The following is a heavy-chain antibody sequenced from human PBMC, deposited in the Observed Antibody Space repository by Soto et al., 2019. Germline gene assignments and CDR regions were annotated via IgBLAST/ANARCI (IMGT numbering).Heavy chain of an antibody. Sequence: QVQLVESGGGVVQPGRSLRLSCAASGFTFSSYGMHWVRQAPGKGLEWVAVISYDGSNKYYADSVKGRFTISRDNSKNTLYLQMNSLRAEDTAVYYCAKDRGMYSGSYYPIHYYGMDVWGQGTTVTVSS. D-gene: IGHD1-26*01. CDR2: ISYDGSNK. CDR1: GFTFSSYG. V-gene: IGHV3-30*18. J-gene: IGHJ6*02. CDR3: AKDRGMYSGSYYPIHYYGMDV.